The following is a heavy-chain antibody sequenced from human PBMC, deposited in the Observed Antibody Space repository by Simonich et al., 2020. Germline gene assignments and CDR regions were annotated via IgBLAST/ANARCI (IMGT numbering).Heavy chain of an antibody. CDR3: ARDGLGTAYYYYMDV. CDR1: GFTFSSYW. CDR2: IKQDGSEK. V-gene: IGHV3-7*01. Sequence: EVQLVESGGGLVQPGGSLRLSCAASGFTFSSYWMSWVRQAPGKGLEWVANIKQDGSEKYYVDSVKGRFTISRDNAKNSLYLQMNCLRAADTAVYYCARDGLGTAYYYYMDVWGKGTTVTVSS. J-gene: IGHJ6*03. D-gene: IGHD7-27*01.